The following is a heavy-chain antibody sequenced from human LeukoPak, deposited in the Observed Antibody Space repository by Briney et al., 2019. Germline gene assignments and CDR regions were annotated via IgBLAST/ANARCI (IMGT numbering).Heavy chain of an antibody. D-gene: IGHD1-26*01. CDR3: ARDVHSGSYSAYWFDP. Sequence: GASVKVSCKASGYTFTSYAMHWVRQAPGQRLEWMGWISAGNGNTKYSQKFQGRVTTTRDTSASTAYMELSSLRSEDTAVYYCARDVHSGSYSAYWFDPWGQGTLVTVSS. J-gene: IGHJ5*02. V-gene: IGHV1-3*01. CDR2: ISAGNGNT. CDR1: GYTFTSYA.